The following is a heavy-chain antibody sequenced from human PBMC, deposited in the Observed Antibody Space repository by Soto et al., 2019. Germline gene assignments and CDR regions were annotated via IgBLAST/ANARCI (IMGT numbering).Heavy chain of an antibody. J-gene: IGHJ6*03. CDR2: IYSGGST. V-gene: IGHV3-66*01. CDR3: GTRQQQEYTTNVCPYYYYYYMDV. Sequence: EVQLVESGGGLVQPGGSLRLSCAASGFTVSSNYMSWVRQAPGKGLEWVSVIYSGGSTYYADSVKGRFTISRDNSKNTTQHQMKSSRADDTTVYYCGTRQQQEYTTNVCPYYYYYYMDVWGKGTTVTVSS. D-gene: IGHD2-8*01. CDR1: GFTVSSNY.